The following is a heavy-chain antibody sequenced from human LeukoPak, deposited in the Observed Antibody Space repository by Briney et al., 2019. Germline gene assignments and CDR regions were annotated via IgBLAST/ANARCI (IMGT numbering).Heavy chain of an antibody. Sequence: SETLSLTCTVSGDSISSSDNYWGWIRRPPGKGLEWIGSFYYSRNTYYNPSLKSRVTISVDTSKNQLSLTLTSVSAADTAVYYCARHPHYYYDNSARWGQGTLVTVSS. J-gene: IGHJ4*02. D-gene: IGHD3-22*01. CDR1: GDSISSSDNY. CDR3: ARHPHYYYDNSAR. CDR2: FYYSRNT. V-gene: IGHV4-39*01.